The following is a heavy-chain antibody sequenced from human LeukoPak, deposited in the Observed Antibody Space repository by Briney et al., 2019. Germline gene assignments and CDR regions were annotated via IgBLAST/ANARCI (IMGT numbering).Heavy chain of an antibody. CDR2: FHYTGST. J-gene: IGHJ4*02. V-gene: IGHV4-59*01. Sequence: SETLSLTCSVSGGSIIAYYWSWIRQPPGKGLEWIGFFHYTGSTNYNPSLKSRVSMSVATSKKQFPPKLTSVTAADTAVYYCARSDSSGPFDLWGQGALVIVSS. D-gene: IGHD6-19*01. CDR3: ARSDSSGPFDL. CDR1: GGSIIAYY.